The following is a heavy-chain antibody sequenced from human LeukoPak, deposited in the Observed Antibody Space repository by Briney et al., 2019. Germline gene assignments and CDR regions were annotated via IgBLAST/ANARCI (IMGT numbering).Heavy chain of an antibody. CDR3: ARGGYCSSTSCYGRRGLDY. V-gene: IGHV3-7*03. D-gene: IGHD2-2*01. CDR1: AFTFSSYW. J-gene: IGHJ4*02. CDR2: IDQDGSEK. Sequence: GGSLRLSCAASAFTFSSYWMSWVRQAPGNGLEWVANIDQDGSEKYYVESMKGRITISRDTAKNSLYLQMNSLRAEDTAVYCCARGGYCSSTSCYGRRGLDYWGQGTLVTVSS.